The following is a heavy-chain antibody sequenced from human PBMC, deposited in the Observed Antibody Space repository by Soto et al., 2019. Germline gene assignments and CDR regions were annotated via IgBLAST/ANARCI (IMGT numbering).Heavy chain of an antibody. CDR3: ARDFPYCGSTSCYSAAPKY. CDR1: GYSFTKYH. CDR2: INPGSGVT. J-gene: IGHJ4*02. D-gene: IGHD2-2*01. Sequence: ASVKVSCKASGYSFTKYHMHWGRQAPGQGLEWMGWINPGSGVTNQAQKFQGRVTISRDNSKTTLYLQMNSLSTEDTAVYYCARDFPYCGSTSCYSAAPKYWGQGTLVTVSS. V-gene: IGHV1-2*02.